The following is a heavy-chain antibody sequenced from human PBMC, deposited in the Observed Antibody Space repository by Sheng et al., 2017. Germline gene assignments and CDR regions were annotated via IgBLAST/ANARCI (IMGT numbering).Heavy chain of an antibody. J-gene: IGHJ4*02. CDR1: GGSISSSSYY. Sequence: QLQLQESGPGLVKPSETLSLTCTVSGGSISSSSYYWGWIRQPPGKGLEWIGSIYYSGSTYYNPSLKSRVTISVDTSKNQFSLKLSSVTAADTAVYYCARDRPGIVGAIDYWGQGTLVTVSS. V-gene: IGHV4-39*07. D-gene: IGHD1-26*01. CDR2: IYYSGST. CDR3: ARDRPGIVGAIDY.